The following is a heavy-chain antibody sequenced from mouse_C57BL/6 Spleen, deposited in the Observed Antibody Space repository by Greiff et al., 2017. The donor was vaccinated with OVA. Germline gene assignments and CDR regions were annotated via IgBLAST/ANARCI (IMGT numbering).Heavy chain of an antibody. V-gene: IGHV1-53*01. CDR1: GYTFTSYW. Sequence: VQLRQPGTELVKPGASVKLSCKASGYTFTSYWMHWVKQRPGQGLEWIGNINPSNGGTNYNEKFKSKATLTVDKSSSTAYMQLSSLTSEDSAVYYCARGITTVVATPLGYWGQGTTLTVSS. D-gene: IGHD1-1*01. CDR2: INPSNGGT. CDR3: ARGITTVVATPLGY. J-gene: IGHJ2*01.